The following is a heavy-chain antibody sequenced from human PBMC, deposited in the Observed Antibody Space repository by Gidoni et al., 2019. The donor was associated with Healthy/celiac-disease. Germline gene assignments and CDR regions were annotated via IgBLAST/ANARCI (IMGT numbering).Heavy chain of an antibody. D-gene: IGHD3-9*01. J-gene: IGHJ5*02. CDR1: GYSFTSYW. Sequence: EVQLVQSGAEVKKPGESLKISCKGSGYSFTSYWIGWVRQMLGKGLEWMGIIYPGDSDTRYSPSFQGQVTISADKSISTAYLQWSSLKASNTAMYYCARSAIRYFDWLLQNWFDPWGQGTLVTVSS. CDR2: IYPGDSDT. V-gene: IGHV5-51*01. CDR3: ARSAIRYFDWLLQNWFDP.